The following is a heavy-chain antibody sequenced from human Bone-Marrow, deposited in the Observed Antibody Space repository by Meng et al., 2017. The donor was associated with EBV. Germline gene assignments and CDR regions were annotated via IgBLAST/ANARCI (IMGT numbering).Heavy chain of an antibody. Sequence: VQLKGTGPGLVKPSGTRPLTCAVSGASISGFNWWSWVRQPPGKGLEWIGEIWHGGNTNYNPSLKSRVTISVDKSGNQFSLNLNSVTAADTAVYYCARGNAYNVPSFDYWGQGTLVTVSS. CDR2: IWHGGNT. D-gene: IGHD5-24*01. J-gene: IGHJ4*02. CDR1: GASISGFNW. V-gene: IGHV4-4*02. CDR3: ARGNAYNVPSFDY.